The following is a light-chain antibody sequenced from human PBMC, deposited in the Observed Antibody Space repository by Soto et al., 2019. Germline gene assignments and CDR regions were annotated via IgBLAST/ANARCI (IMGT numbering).Light chain of an antibody. J-gene: IGKJ4*01. Sequence: EIVLTQSPGTLSLSPGESATLSCRASQIVSYSHLAWYQQKPGQAPRLLVYGASRRATGIPDRFSGSGSATDFTLTIIRLEPEDFAVYYCQQYHISPLTFGGGTKVEI. CDR2: GAS. CDR3: QQYHISPLT. CDR1: QIVSYSH. V-gene: IGKV3-20*01.